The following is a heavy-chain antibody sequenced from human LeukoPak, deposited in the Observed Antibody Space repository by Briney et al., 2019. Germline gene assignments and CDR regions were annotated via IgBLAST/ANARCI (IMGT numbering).Heavy chain of an antibody. CDR3: AKPDYYYGSGITGNDAFDI. CDR2: IRYDGSNK. D-gene: IGHD3-10*01. Sequence: PTGGSLRLSCAASGFTFSSYGMHWVRQAPGKGLEWVAFIRYDGSNKYYADSVKGRFTISRDNSKNTLYLQMNSLRAEDTAVYYCAKPDYYYGSGITGNDAFDIWGQGTMVTVSS. V-gene: IGHV3-30*02. J-gene: IGHJ3*02. CDR1: GFTFSSYG.